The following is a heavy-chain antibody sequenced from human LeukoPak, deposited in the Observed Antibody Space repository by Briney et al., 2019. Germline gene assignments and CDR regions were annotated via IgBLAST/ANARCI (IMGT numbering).Heavy chain of an antibody. CDR1: GYTFTGYY. J-gene: IGHJ6*02. Sequence: ASVKVSCKASGYTFTGYYMHWVRQAPGQGLEWMGWINPNSGGTNYAQKFQGWVTMTRDTSISTAYMELSRLRSDDTAVYYCARDSRSGWYMGPTSGMDVWGQGTTVTVSS. D-gene: IGHD6-19*01. CDR3: ARDSRSGWYMGPTSGMDV. CDR2: INPNSGGT. V-gene: IGHV1-2*04.